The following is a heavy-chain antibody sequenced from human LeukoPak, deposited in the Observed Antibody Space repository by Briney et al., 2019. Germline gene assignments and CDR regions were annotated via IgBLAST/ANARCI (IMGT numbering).Heavy chain of an antibody. CDR1: GGSISSSSHY. CDR3: ATTTIRLGY. V-gene: IGHV4-39*07. CDR2: MYYRGGT. J-gene: IGHJ4*02. D-gene: IGHD1-26*01. Sequence: PSETLSLTCTVPGGSISSSSHYWGWIRQPPGKGLEWIGSMYYRGGTYHNPSLKSRVTISVDTSKNQFSLKLSSVTAADTAVYYCATTTIRLGYWGQGTLVTVSS.